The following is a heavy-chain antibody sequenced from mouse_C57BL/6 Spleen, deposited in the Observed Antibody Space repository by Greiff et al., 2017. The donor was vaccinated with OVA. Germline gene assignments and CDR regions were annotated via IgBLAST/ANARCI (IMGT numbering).Heavy chain of an antibody. Sequence: EVKLMESGGGLVKPGGSLKLSCAASGFTFSDYGMHWVRQAPEKGLEWVAYISSGSSTIYYADTVKGRFTISRDNAKNTLFLQMTSLRSEDTAMYYCAREGVITTVVDYWGQGTTLTVSS. V-gene: IGHV5-17*01. D-gene: IGHD1-1*01. CDR1: GFTFSDYG. J-gene: IGHJ2*01. CDR3: AREGVITTVVDY. CDR2: ISSGSSTI.